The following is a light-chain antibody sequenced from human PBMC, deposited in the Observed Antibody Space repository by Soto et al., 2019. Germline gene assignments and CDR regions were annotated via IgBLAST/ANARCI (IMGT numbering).Light chain of an antibody. CDR1: QGIIND. CDR2: AAS. J-gene: IGKJ5*01. Sequence: AIQMTQSPSSLSASVGDIVTITFRASQGIINDLGLYQQKPGKAPKLLIYAASSLQSGVPSRFSGSGSGTDFTLTISSLQPEDFATYYCLQDYNYPLTFGQGTRRRL. V-gene: IGKV1-6*01. CDR3: LQDYNYPLT.